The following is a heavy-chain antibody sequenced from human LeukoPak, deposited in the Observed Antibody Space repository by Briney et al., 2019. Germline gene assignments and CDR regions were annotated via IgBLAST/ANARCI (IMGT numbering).Heavy chain of an antibody. Sequence: SETPSLTCTVSGGSISSYFWRWIRQPPGKGLEWIGYIYTSGSTNYNPSLKSRVTISVDTTKNQFSLKLSSVTAADTAVYYCARHVTIAAAGILYFDYWSQGTLVTVSS. CDR1: GGSISSYF. CDR3: ARHVTIAAAGILYFDY. CDR2: IYTSGST. V-gene: IGHV4-4*09. D-gene: IGHD6-13*01. J-gene: IGHJ4*02.